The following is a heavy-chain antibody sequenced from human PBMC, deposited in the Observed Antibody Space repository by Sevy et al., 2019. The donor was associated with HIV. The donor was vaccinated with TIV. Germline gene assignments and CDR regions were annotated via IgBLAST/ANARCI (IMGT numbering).Heavy chain of an antibody. CDR2: ISSNGGST. J-gene: IGHJ4*02. Sequence: GGSLRLSCSASGFTFSSYAMHWVRQAPGKGLEYVSAISSNGGSTYYADSVKGRFTISRDNSKNALYLQMSSLRAEDTAVYYCATYCSSTSCYASGGDYWDQGTLVTVSS. CDR1: GFTFSSYA. V-gene: IGHV3-64D*06. D-gene: IGHD2-2*01. CDR3: ATYCSSTSCYASGGDY.